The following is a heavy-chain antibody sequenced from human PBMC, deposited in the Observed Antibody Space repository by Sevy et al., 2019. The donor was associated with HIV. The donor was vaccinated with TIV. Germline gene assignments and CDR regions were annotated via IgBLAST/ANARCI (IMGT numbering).Heavy chain of an antibody. CDR1: GYNLTELS. CDR3: ATPFLMGNRYYYYGMDV. Sequence: ASVKVSCKVSGYNLTELSMHWVRQAPGKGLEWMGGFDPEDGETIYAQKFQGRVTMTEDTSTDTAYMELSSLRSEDTAVYYCATPFLMGNRYYYYGMDVWGQGTTVTVSS. V-gene: IGHV1-24*01. CDR2: FDPEDGET. J-gene: IGHJ6*02. D-gene: IGHD3-3*02.